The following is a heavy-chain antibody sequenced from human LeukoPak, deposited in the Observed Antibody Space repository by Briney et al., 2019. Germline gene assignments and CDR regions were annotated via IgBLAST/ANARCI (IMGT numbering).Heavy chain of an antibody. D-gene: IGHD4-11*01. J-gene: IGHJ5*02. Sequence: SETLSLTCAVYGGSFSGYYWSWIRQPPGRGLEWIGYIYYSGSTNYNPSLKSRVTISVDTSKNQFSLKLSSVTAADTAVYYCARHKDYRDWFDPWGQGTLVTVSS. CDR3: ARHKDYRDWFDP. CDR1: GGSFSGYY. CDR2: IYYSGST. V-gene: IGHV4-59*08.